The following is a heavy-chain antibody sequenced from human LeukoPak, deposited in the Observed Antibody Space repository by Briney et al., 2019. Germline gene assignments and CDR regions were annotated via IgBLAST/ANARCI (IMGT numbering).Heavy chain of an antibody. Sequence: SETLSLTWIVSGGSISSYYWSCVRQPPGKGREWGGYIYYNESTNYNPCLKSRVTISVDTSKNQFSLKLSSVTAADTAVYYCARRWKLQRSYAFDIWGQGTMVTVSS. V-gene: IGHV4-59*12. D-gene: IGHD1-26*01. J-gene: IGHJ3*02. CDR1: GGSISSYY. CDR2: IYYNEST. CDR3: ARRWKLQRSYAFDI.